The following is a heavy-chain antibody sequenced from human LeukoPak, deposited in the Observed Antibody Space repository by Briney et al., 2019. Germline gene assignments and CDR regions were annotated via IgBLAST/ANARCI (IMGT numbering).Heavy chain of an antibody. J-gene: IGHJ4*02. CDR1: GGSVSSGSYY. D-gene: IGHD3-3*01. Sequence: SETLSLTCTVSGGSVSSGSYYWSWIRQPPGKGLEWIGYFYYSGSTYYNPSLKSRVTISVDTSKNQFSLKLSSVTAADTAVYYCARAACITIFGVVIKCRFDYWGQGTLVTVSS. V-gene: IGHV4-61*01. CDR3: ARAACITIFGVVIKCRFDY. CDR2: FYYSGST.